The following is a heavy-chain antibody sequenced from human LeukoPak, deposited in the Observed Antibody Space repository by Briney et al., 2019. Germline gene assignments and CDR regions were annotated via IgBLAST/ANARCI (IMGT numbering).Heavy chain of an antibody. Sequence: SETLSLTCAVSGGSISSYYWSWIRQPAGKGLEWIGRIYPSGITKYNPSLKSRVTMSVDTSKNQFSLKLSSVTAADTAVYYCARGYSNSGSYVGWFDPWGQGTLVTVSS. J-gene: IGHJ5*02. CDR1: GGSISSYY. CDR2: IYPSGIT. D-gene: IGHD1-26*01. CDR3: ARGYSNSGSYVGWFDP. V-gene: IGHV4-4*07.